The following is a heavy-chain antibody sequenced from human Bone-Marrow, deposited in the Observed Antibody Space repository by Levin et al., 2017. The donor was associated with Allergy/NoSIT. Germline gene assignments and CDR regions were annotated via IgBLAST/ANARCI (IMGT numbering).Heavy chain of an antibody. J-gene: IGHJ3*02. Sequence: ASETLSLTCTVSGGSISSYYWSWIRQPAGKGLEWIGRIYTSGSTNYNPSLKSRVTMSVDTSKNQFSLKLSSVTAADTAVYYCASTPRDGYNWGAFDIWGQGTMVTVSS. CDR1: GGSISSYY. CDR3: ASTPRDGYNWGAFDI. V-gene: IGHV4-4*07. CDR2: IYTSGST. D-gene: IGHD5-24*01.